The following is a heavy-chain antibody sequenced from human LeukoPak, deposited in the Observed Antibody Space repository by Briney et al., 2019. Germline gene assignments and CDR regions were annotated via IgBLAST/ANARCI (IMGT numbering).Heavy chain of an antibody. V-gene: IGHV4-61*09. J-gene: IGHJ4*02. CDR1: GGSISSGSYY. Sequence: PAETLSLTCTVSGGSISSGSYYWTWVRQPAGKGLEGIGHLYTSGTTDYNPSLQSRVTISADTSKHQFSLRLTSVTAADTAVYYCARAGRSVGWYGTIDSWGQGTLVPVPS. CDR3: ARAGRSVGWYGTIDS. D-gene: IGHD6-19*01. CDR2: LYTSGTT.